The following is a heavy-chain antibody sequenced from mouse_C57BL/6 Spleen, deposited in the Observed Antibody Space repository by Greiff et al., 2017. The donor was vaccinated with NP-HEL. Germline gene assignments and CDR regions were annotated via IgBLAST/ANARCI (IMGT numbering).Heavy chain of an antibody. CDR3: ARDYYGSSIAY. V-gene: IGHV1-52*01. D-gene: IGHD1-1*01. CDR2: IDPSDSET. CDR1: GYTFTSYW. Sequence: QVQLQQPGAELVRPGSSVKLSCKASGYTFTSYWMHWVKQRPIQGLEWIGNIDPSDSETHYNQKFKDKATLTVDKSSSTAYMQLSSLTSEDSAVYHCARDYYGSSIAYWGQGTLVTVSA. J-gene: IGHJ3*01.